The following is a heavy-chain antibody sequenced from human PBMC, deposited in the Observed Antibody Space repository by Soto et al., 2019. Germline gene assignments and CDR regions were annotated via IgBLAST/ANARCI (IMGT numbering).Heavy chain of an antibody. V-gene: IGHV3-21*01. CDR1: GFTFSSYA. Sequence: GYLRLSCAASGFTFSSYAMNWVRQTQEKGLEWVSSISSTSSYTHYSDSVKGRFTISRDNANNSLFLQMNSLRAEDTATYYCARDLALAGNYWGQGALVTVSS. CDR2: ISSTSSYT. CDR3: ARDLALAGNY. D-gene: IGHD6-19*01. J-gene: IGHJ4*02.